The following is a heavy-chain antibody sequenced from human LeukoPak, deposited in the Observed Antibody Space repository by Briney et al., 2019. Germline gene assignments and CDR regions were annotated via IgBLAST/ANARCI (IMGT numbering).Heavy chain of an antibody. CDR1: GFTFDDYA. CDR2: IDGYGGTT. V-gene: IGHV3-43*02. CDR3: AQDRSGSYDS. J-gene: IGHJ4*02. D-gene: IGHD1-26*01. Sequence: GGSLRLSCAASGFTFDDYAMHWVRQTPGKGLEWVSLIDGYGGTTYYADSVKGRFTISRDNTKNSLYLQMNSLRTEDTAFYYCAQDRSGSYDSWGQGTLFTVSS.